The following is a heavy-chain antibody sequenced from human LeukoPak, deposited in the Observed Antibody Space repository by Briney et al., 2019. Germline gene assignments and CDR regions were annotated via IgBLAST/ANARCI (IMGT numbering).Heavy chain of an antibody. V-gene: IGHV4-39*01. Sequence: SETLSLTCTASGGSISSSSYYWGWIRQPPGKGLEWIGCIYYSGSTYYNPSLKSRVTISVDTSKNQFSLKLSSVTAADTAVYYCARHYGGWRTFDYWGQGTLVTVSS. CDR2: IYYSGST. D-gene: IGHD6-19*01. J-gene: IGHJ4*02. CDR1: GGSISSSSYY. CDR3: ARHYGGWRTFDY.